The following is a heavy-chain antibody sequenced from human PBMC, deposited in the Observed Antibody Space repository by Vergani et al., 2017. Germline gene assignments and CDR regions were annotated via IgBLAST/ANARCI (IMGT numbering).Heavy chain of an antibody. D-gene: IGHD1-7*01. Sequence: EVQLVESGGGLVKPGGSLRLSCAASAFTFSSYSMNWVRQAPGNGLEWVSSITSSGSYGYYADSVKGRFTISRDNAKNSLYLQMNSLRAEDTAVYYCARGANWNYFGSGYYMDVWGKGTTVTVSS. CDR2: ITSSGSYG. CDR3: ARGANWNYFGSGYYMDV. J-gene: IGHJ6*03. CDR1: AFTFSSYS. V-gene: IGHV3-21*01.